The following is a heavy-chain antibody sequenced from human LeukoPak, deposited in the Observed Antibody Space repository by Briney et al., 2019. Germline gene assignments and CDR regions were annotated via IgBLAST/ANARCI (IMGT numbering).Heavy chain of an antibody. D-gene: IGHD2-21*01. CDR3: ARVFRGDGSFDY. V-gene: IGHV1-8*01. Sequence: ASVKVSCTASGYTFTSYDINWVRQATGQGLEWMGWMNPNSGNTGYAQKFQGRVTMTRNTSISTAYMELSSLRSEDTAVYYCARVFRGDGSFDYWGQGTLVTVSS. J-gene: IGHJ4*02. CDR2: MNPNSGNT. CDR1: GYTFTSYD.